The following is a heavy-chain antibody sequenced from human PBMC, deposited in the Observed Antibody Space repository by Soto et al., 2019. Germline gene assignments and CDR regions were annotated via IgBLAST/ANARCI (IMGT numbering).Heavy chain of an antibody. CDR3: ARENKDDSTAVPDF. D-gene: IGHD3-22*01. CDR1: GYTFTTYF. CDR2: ISPKSGHP. Sequence: ASVKVSCKASGYTFTTYFIHWVRQAPGQGLEWMGLISPKSGHPTYAQKFQDRVIITRDTSTSTVYMEMSSVMSEDTAVYYCARENKDDSTAVPDFCGQGTMVTVSS. V-gene: IGHV1-46*01. J-gene: IGHJ4*03.